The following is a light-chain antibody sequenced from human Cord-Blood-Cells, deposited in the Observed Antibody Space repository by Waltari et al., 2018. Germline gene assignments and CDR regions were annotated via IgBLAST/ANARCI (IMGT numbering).Light chain of an antibody. Sequence: QSALTQPRSVSGSPGPSVTISCPGTSSDVGVYNHVSWYQQHPGKAPKPMIYDVSKRPSGVPDRFSGSKSGNTASLTISGLQAEDEADYYCCSYAGSYTWVFGGGTKLTVL. J-gene: IGLJ3*02. CDR1: SSDVGVYNH. V-gene: IGLV2-11*01. CDR2: DVS. CDR3: CSYAGSYTWV.